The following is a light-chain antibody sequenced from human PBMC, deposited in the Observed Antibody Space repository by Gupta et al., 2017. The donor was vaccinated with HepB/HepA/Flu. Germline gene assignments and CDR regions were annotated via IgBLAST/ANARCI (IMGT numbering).Light chain of an antibody. CDR1: SSNVGRDN. Sequence: QSVLTQPASASVAPAQRVTFYCSGSSSNVGRDNVYWYQQLPGPAPKLLIYNDEQRPSGVPDRFSGSKSGTSASLAISGLRSEDEADYYCAAWDNSLSGYVFGTGTWVTVL. CDR2: NDE. CDR3: AAWDNSLSGYV. J-gene: IGLJ1*01. V-gene: IGLV1-47*02.